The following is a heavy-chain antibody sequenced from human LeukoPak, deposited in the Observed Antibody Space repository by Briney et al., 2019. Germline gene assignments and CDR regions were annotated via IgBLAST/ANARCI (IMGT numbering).Heavy chain of an antibody. CDR3: AKTRGSGPFDY. J-gene: IGHJ4*02. CDR2: ISGSGGST. Sequence: GGSLRLSCAASGFTFSNYAVSWVRQAPGKGLEWVSAISGSGGSTYYADSVKGRFTISRDNSKNTLYLQMNNLRAEDTAVYYCAKTRGSGPFDYWGQGTLVTVSS. CDR1: GFTFSNYA. D-gene: IGHD3-10*01. V-gene: IGHV3-23*01.